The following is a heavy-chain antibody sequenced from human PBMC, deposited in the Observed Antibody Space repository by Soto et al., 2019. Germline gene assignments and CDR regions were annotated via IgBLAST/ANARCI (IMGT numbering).Heavy chain of an antibody. D-gene: IGHD6-13*01. J-gene: IGHJ4*02. CDR1: GFTFSSYA. V-gene: IGHV3-23*01. CDR2: ISGSGGST. Sequence: GGSLRLSCAASGFTFSSYAMSWVRQAPGKGLEWVSAISGSGGSTYYADSVKGRFTISRDNSKNTLYLQMNSLRAEDTAVYYCVNPGIAAAGILAGLDYWGEGTLVTVSS. CDR3: VNPGIAAAGILAGLDY.